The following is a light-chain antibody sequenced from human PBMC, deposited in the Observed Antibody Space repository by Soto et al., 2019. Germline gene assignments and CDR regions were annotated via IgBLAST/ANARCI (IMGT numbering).Light chain of an antibody. CDR3: QQYNNWPLT. CDR1: QSVISY. Sequence: EIVMTQSPATLSVSPGERATLSCRASQSVISYLSWYQHQPGQAPRLLIYGASTRATDIPARFSGSGSGTEFTLTISSLQSEDFALYYCQQYNNWPLTFGGGTKVDI. CDR2: GAS. V-gene: IGKV3-15*01. J-gene: IGKJ4*01.